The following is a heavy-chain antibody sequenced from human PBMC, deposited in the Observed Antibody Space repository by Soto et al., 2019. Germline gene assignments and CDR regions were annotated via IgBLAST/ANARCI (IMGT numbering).Heavy chain of an antibody. D-gene: IGHD6-13*01. CDR3: AIEVGRSNQFDL. J-gene: IGHJ5*02. V-gene: IGHV1-69*13. CDR2: IIPIFGTA. CDR1: GGTFSSYA. Sequence: SVKVSCKASGGTFSSYAISWVRQAPGQGLEWMGGIIPIFGTANYAQKFQGRVTITADESTSTAYMQLRSLRSEDTAVYYCAIEVGRSNQFDLWGQGTMVTVSS.